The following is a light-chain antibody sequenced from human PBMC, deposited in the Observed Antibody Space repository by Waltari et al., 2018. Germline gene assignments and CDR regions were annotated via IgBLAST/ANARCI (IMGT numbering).Light chain of an antibody. CDR1: QSVSTY. V-gene: IGKV3-11*01. CDR2: NAS. J-gene: IGKJ5*01. CDR3: QQRSSGPPVT. Sequence: EVVLTQSPPTLSLSPGERATLSCSASQSVSTYLAWYQHKPGQPPRLLIFNASFRATGVPTRFSGSGSGTDFTLTISSLEPEDFAVYYCQQRSSGPPVTFGQGTRVEI.